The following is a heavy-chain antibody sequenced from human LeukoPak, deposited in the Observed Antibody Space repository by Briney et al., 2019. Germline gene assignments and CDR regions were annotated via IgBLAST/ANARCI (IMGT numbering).Heavy chain of an antibody. CDR2: INHSGST. CDR1: GGSFSGYY. Sequence: SETLSLTCAVYGGSFSGYYWSWIRQPPGKGLEWIGEINHSGSTNYNPSLKSRVTISVDTPKNQFSLKLTSVTAADTAVYFCARGRREGSGWLGWFDPWGQGTQVTVSS. D-gene: IGHD6-19*01. V-gene: IGHV4-34*01. J-gene: IGHJ5*02. CDR3: ARGRREGSGWLGWFDP.